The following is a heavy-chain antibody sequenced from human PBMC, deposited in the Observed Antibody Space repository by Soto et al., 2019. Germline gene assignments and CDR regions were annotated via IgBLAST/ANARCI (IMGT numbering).Heavy chain of an antibody. CDR2: INPNSGGT. V-gene: IGHV1-2*04. Sequence: QVQLVQSGAEVKKPGASVKVSCKASGYTFTGYYMHWVRQAPGQGLEWMGWINPNSGGTNYAQKFQGWVTMTRDTSISTAYIELSRLRSDDTAVYYCARGDYCSGGSCYSNFDYWGQGTLVTVSS. D-gene: IGHD2-15*01. CDR1: GYTFTGYY. CDR3: ARGDYCSGGSCYSNFDY. J-gene: IGHJ4*02.